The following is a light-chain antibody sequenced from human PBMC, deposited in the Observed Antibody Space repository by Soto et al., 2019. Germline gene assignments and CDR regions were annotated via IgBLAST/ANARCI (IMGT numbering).Light chain of an antibody. CDR1: SSDVGDYNY. V-gene: IGLV2-11*01. Sequence: QSALTQPRSVSGSPGQSVTISCTGTSSDVGDYNYVSWYQQHPGKAPKFIIYEVSKRPSGVPDRFSGSKSGNTASLTISGLQAEDEAEYYCCSYAGTYTVVFGGGTKLTVL. J-gene: IGLJ2*01. CDR2: EVS. CDR3: CSYAGTYTVV.